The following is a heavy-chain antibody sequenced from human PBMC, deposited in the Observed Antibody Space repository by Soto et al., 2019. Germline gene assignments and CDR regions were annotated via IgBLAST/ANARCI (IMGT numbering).Heavy chain of an antibody. CDR2: TYYRSKWYA. D-gene: IGHD6-19*01. Sequence: QVQLQQSGPGLVKPSQTLSLTCGISGDSVSSTGAAWNWIRQSPSRGLEWLGRTYYRSKWYAEYAISVKGRIAINPDTSKNQFSLQLNSLTPEDAAVYYCARNGGWSFDYWGQGTLVSASS. V-gene: IGHV6-1*01. CDR1: GDSVSSTGAA. CDR3: ARNGGWSFDY. J-gene: IGHJ4*02.